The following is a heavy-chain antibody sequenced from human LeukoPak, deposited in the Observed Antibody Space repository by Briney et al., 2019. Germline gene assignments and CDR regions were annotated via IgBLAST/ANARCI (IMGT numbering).Heavy chain of an antibody. Sequence: GGSLRLSCAASGFTFSSDWMHWVRQAQGKGLVWVSRINSDGSSTSYADSVKGRFTSSRDNAKNTLYLEVNSLRAEDTAVYYCSRGDDYGDYVRDWGQGTLVTVSS. CDR3: SRGDDYGDYVRD. J-gene: IGHJ4*02. CDR1: GFTFSSDW. CDR2: INSDGSST. D-gene: IGHD4-17*01. V-gene: IGHV3-74*01.